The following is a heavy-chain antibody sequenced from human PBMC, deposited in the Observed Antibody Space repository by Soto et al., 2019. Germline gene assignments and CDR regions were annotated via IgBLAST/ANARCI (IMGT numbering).Heavy chain of an antibody. Sequence: ASVKVSCKASGYTFTSYGISWVRQAPGQGLEWMGWISAYNGNTNYAQKLQGRVTMTTDTSTSTAYMELRSLRSDDTAVYYCAREGERSGITGTIIWFDPWGQGTLVTVSS. V-gene: IGHV1-18*01. CDR3: AREGERSGITGTIIWFDP. D-gene: IGHD1-7*01. J-gene: IGHJ5*02. CDR2: ISAYNGNT. CDR1: GYTFTSYG.